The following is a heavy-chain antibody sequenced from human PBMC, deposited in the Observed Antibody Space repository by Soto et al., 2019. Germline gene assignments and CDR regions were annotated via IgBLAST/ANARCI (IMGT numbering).Heavy chain of an antibody. CDR2: IRSDGDTT. J-gene: IGHJ4*02. Sequence: EVQVLESGGGLVQPGGSLRLSCAASGFTFSSNGMNWVRQAPGKGLEWVSGIRSDGDTTYNADSVKGRFTVSRDTSKNTAYLQMNSLRVEDTAIYYCAKGKGVGATPDGANCWGQGTLVTVSS. CDR3: AKGKGVGATPDGANC. D-gene: IGHD1-26*01. CDR1: GFTFSSNG. V-gene: IGHV3-23*01.